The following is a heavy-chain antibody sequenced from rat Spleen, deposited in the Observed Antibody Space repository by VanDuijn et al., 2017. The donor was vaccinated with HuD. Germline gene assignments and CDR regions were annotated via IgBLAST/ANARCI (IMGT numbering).Heavy chain of an antibody. CDR3: TRGHGFNYDWFAY. Sequence: EVQLVESGGGLVQPGRSLKLSCAASGFTFSNYGMHWIRQAPTKGLEWVASISPSGGSTYYRDSVKGRFTISRDNAKNTLYLQMNSLRSEDTATYYCTRGHGFNYDWFAYWGQGVMVTVSS. CDR1: GFTFSNYG. CDR2: ISPSGGST. D-gene: IGHD1-9*01. V-gene: IGHV5-19*01. J-gene: IGHJ2*01.